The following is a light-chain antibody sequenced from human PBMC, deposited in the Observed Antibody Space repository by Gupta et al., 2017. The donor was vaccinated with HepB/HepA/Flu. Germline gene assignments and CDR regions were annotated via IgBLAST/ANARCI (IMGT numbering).Light chain of an antibody. CDR3: QQYESSPFT. CDR2: GAS. Sequence: DIVLTPSPGTPSLSPGERATLSCRTSQSGSSNYLAWYQQKPGQAPRLLIYGASSRASGIPDRFSGSGSGTDFTLTISRLEPEDFAVYYCQQYESSPFTFGPGTKVDIK. CDR1: QSGSSNY. J-gene: IGKJ3*01. V-gene: IGKV3-20*01.